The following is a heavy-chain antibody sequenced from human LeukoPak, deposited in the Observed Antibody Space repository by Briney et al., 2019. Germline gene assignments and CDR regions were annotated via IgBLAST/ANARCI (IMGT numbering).Heavy chain of an antibody. D-gene: IGHD3-3*02. CDR1: GFTFSSYG. V-gene: IGHV3-30*18. Sequence: PGRSLRLSCAVSGFTFSSYGMHWVREAPGKGLEWVAILSYDGSNKYYAGSVKGRFTISRDNSKNTLYLQMNSLRAEDTAVYYCAKGRFWRRKTDYHFLQWGQGTLVTVSS. CDR3: AKGRFWRRKTDYHFLQ. CDR2: LSYDGSNK. J-gene: IGHJ1*01.